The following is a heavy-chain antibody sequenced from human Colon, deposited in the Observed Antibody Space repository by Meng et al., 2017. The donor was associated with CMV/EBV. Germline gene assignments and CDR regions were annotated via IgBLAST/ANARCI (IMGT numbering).Heavy chain of an antibody. CDR1: GFILDDYG. CDR2: INWNGDNT. Sequence: GESLKISCEVSGFILDDYGMSWVRQVPGKGLEWVSGINWNGDNTGYGDSVKGRFTISRDIAKNSLYLQMHSLRAEDTAMYYCARGVYYGDHGAYFDNWGQGTLVTVSS. D-gene: IGHD4-17*01. V-gene: IGHV3-20*04. CDR3: ARGVYYGDHGAYFDN. J-gene: IGHJ4*02.